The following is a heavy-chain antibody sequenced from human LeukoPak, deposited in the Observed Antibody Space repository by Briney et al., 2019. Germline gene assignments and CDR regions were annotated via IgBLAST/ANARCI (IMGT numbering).Heavy chain of an antibody. Sequence: ASVKVSCRASGYTFPNYGFSWVRQAPGQGLEWMGWISAFNGNRNYAQKFQGRVTLTTDTSTSAAYMELRSLRSDDTAVYYCVRDGFCSSASCYDKGGFDFWGQGTLVTVSS. J-gene: IGHJ4*02. CDR3: VRDGFCSSASCYDKGGFDF. D-gene: IGHD2-2*01. V-gene: IGHV1-18*01. CDR1: GYTFPNYG. CDR2: ISAFNGNR.